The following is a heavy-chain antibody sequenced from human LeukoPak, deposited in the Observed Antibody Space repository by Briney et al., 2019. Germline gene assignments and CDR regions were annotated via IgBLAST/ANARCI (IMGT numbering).Heavy chain of an antibody. J-gene: IGHJ6*04. CDR1: GGSISSSNW. D-gene: IGHD3-10*01. Sequence: PSGTLSLTCAVSGGSISSSNWWSWVRQPPGKGLEWIGEIYHSGSTNYNPSLKSRVTISVDKSKNQFSLKLSSVTAADTAVYYCARGYYGSGSFWGMDVWGKGTTVTVSS. CDR2: IYHSGST. V-gene: IGHV4-4*02. CDR3: ARGYYGSGSFWGMDV.